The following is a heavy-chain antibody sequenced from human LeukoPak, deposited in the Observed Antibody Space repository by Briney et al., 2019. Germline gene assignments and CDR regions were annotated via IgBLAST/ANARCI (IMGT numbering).Heavy chain of an antibody. CDR2: IYRSGST. D-gene: IGHD3-16*01. CDR3: ARGRSRKFDY. CDR1: GGSISSGGYS. Sequence: PSGTLSLTCAVSGGSISSGGYSWSWIRQPPGKGLEWIGYIYRSGSTYYNPSLKSRVTISVDRSKNQFSLKLSSVTAADTAVYYCARGRSRKFDYWGQGTLVTVSS. J-gene: IGHJ4*02. V-gene: IGHV4-30-2*01.